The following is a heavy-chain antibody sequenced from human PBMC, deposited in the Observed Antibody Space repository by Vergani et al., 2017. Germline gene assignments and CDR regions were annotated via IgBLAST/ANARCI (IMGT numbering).Heavy chain of an antibody. CDR1: GGSISSSSYY. D-gene: IGHD3-3*01. J-gene: IGHJ5*02. CDR3: ASLYYDFWSGSVINWFDP. V-gene: IGHV4-39*01. Sequence: QLQLQESGPGLVKPSETLSLTCTVSGGSISSSSYYWGWIRQPPGKGLEWIGSIYYSGSTYYNPSLKSRVTISVDTSKNQFSLKLSSVTAADTAVYYCASLYYDFWSGSVINWFDPWGQGTLVTVSS. CDR2: IYYSGST.